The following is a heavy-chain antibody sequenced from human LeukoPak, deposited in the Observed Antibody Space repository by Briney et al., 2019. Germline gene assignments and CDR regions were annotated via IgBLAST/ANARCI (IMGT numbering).Heavy chain of an antibody. Sequence: GGSLTLSCPASGFIFSYYDMHWVRPAPGKGREWVAITSYDGSNKYYADSVKGRFTISRDNSKNKLYLQMNSLRGDDTAVYYCVKLSRLAPSDYWGQGTLVTVSS. CDR1: GFIFSYYD. D-gene: IGHD2/OR15-2a*01. CDR3: VKLSRLAPSDY. V-gene: IGHV3-30*18. CDR2: TSYDGSNK. J-gene: IGHJ4*02.